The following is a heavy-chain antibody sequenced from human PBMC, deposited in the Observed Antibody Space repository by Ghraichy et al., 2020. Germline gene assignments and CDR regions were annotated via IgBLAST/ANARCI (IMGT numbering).Heavy chain of an antibody. CDR3: ARDRIAVPGRLGGYYYGMDV. Sequence: SCAASGFSFSSYWMSWVRQAPGKGLEWVANIKQDGSGKYYVDSVKGRFTISRDNAKNSLYLQMNSLRAQDTAVYNCARDRIAVPGRLGGYYYGMDVWGQGTTVTVSS. CDR2: IKQDGSGK. CDR1: GFSFSSYW. V-gene: IGHV3-7*01. J-gene: IGHJ6*02. D-gene: IGHD6-19*01.